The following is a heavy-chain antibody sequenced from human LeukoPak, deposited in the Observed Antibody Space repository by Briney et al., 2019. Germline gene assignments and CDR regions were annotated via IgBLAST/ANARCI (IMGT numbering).Heavy chain of an antibody. J-gene: IGHJ4*02. D-gene: IGHD2-2*01. CDR1: GFIVSSNY. CDR3: ARGGEYCSSTSCSY. CDR2: IYSDGST. Sequence: GGSLRLSCAASGFIVSSNYMSWVRQAPGKGLEWVSIIYSDGSTYYADSVKGRFTISRDNFKNILYFDMNSLRVEDTAVYYCARGGEYCSSTSCSYWGQGTLVTVSS. V-gene: IGHV3-53*01.